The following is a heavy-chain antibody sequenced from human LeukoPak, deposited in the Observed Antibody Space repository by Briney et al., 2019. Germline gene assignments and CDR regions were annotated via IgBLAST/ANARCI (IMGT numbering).Heavy chain of an antibody. V-gene: IGHV3-48*03. J-gene: IGHJ6*02. CDR1: GFTFSSYE. D-gene: IGHD3-9*01. Sequence: GGSLRLSCAASGFTFSSYEMNWARQAPGKGLEWVSYISSSGSSKYYADSVKGRFTISRDNSKNTLYLQMNSLRAEDTAVYYCAKAIYDILTGPYYYYGMDVWGQGTTVTVSS. CDR3: AKAIYDILTGPYYYYGMDV. CDR2: ISSSGSSK.